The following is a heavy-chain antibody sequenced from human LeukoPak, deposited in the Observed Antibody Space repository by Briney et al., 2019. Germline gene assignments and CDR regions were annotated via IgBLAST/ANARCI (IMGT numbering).Heavy chain of an antibody. CDR1: GFTFSSSA. D-gene: IGHD5/OR15-5a*01. CDR2: ISGGGGPT. CDR3: AKEPSEYSVNWPNYFDY. Sequence: GGSLRLSCAASGFTFSSSAMSWVRQAPGKGLEWVSTISGGGGPTYYADSVKGRFTISRDNSKNTLYLQMNSLRPEDTAVYYCAKEPSEYSVNWPNYFDYWGQGTLVTVSS. J-gene: IGHJ4*02. V-gene: IGHV3-23*01.